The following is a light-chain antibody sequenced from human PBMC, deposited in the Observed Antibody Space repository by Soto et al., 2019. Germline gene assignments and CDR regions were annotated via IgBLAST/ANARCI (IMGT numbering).Light chain of an antibody. CDR2: EVS. Sequence: QSALTQPASVSGSPGQSITIYCTGTSSDVGTYNYVSWYQQHPGKAPKLMIFEVSNRPSGVSNRFSGSKSGNTASLTISGLQAEDEADYYCTSYTSGTYVFGTGTKLTVL. J-gene: IGLJ1*01. CDR3: TSYTSGTYV. V-gene: IGLV2-14*01. CDR1: SSDVGTYNY.